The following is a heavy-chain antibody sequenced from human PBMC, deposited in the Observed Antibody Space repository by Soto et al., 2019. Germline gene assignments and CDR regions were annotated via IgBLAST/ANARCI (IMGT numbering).Heavy chain of an antibody. Sequence: EVQLLESGGGLVRPGGSLTLSCAVSGFTFTNYGINWVRQAPGTGLEWVSSVRKSDYTYYSESVKGRFTISRDNARNSVSLQMDNLSAEDTAVYYCPREDSIIIPAVGDFWGQGTLVPVSS. CDR2: VRKSDYT. V-gene: IGHV3-21*01. D-gene: IGHD6-19*01. CDR3: PREDSIIIPAVGDF. CDR1: GFTFTNYG. J-gene: IGHJ4*02.